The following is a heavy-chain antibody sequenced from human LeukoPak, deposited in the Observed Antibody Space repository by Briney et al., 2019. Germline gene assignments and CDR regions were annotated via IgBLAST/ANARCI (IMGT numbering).Heavy chain of an antibody. J-gene: IGHJ4*02. CDR2: ISGSGGST. D-gene: IGHD1-1*01. Sequence: PGGSLRLSCAASGFTFSSYAMSWVRHAPGKGLEWVSAISGSGGSTYYADSVKGRFTISRDNSKNTLYLQMNSLRAEDTAVYYCAKDPLERRAYYFDYWGQGTLVTVSS. CDR3: AKDPLERRAYYFDY. V-gene: IGHV3-23*01. CDR1: GFTFSSYA.